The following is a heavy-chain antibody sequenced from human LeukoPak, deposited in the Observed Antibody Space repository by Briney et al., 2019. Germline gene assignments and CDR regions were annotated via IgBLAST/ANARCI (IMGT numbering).Heavy chain of an antibody. CDR3: ARDKIVGATHFDY. V-gene: IGHV3-23*01. CDR2: ISGSGGST. Sequence: PGGSLRLSCAASGFTFSSYAMSWVRQAPGKGLEWVSAISGSGGSTYYADSVKGRFTISRDNAKNSLYLQMNSLRAEDTAVYYCARDKIVGATHFDYWGQGALVTVSS. D-gene: IGHD1-26*01. J-gene: IGHJ4*02. CDR1: GFTFSSYA.